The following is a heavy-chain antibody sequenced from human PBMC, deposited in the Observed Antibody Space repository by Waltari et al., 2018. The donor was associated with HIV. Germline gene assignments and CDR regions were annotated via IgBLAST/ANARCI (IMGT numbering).Heavy chain of an antibody. CDR2: INHSGSA. CDR3: ARVLLGGCYESSGAMAGHFRH. Sequence: QVQLQQWGAGLLKPSETLSLTCAVYGGSFSGYYWSWIRQPPGKGLEWIGEINHSGSAVSKPSLKSRVTISVDTSENQFSLKLSSGTAGDTAVYYCARVLLGGCYESSGAMAGHFRHWGQGTLVTVSS. V-gene: IGHV4-34*01. CDR1: GGSFSGYY. J-gene: IGHJ1*01. D-gene: IGHD3-22*01.